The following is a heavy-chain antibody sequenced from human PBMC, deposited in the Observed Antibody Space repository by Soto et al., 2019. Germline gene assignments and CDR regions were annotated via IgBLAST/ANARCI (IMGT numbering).Heavy chain of an antibody. V-gene: IGHV1-18*01. D-gene: IGHD3-16*02. J-gene: IGHJ6*02. CDR3: ARERVWGHYRYRSGYYYYGMDV. CDR2: ISAYNGNT. Sequence: ASVKVSCKASGYTFTSYGISWVRQAPGQGLEWMGWISAYNGNTNYAQKLQGRVTMTTDTSTSTAYMELRSLRSDDTAVYYCARERVWGHYRYRSGYYYYGMDVWGQGTTVTVSS. CDR1: GYTFTSYG.